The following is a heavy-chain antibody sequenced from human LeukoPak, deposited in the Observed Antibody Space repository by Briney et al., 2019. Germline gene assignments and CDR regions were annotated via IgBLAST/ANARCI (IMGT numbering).Heavy chain of an antibody. CDR3: AVLRITIFGVVSNDAFDI. Sequence: GESLKISCKGSGYSFTSYWIGWVRQMPGKGLEWMGIIYPGDSDTRYGPSFQGQVTISADKSISTAYLQWSSLKASDTAMYYCAVLRITIFGVVSNDAFDIWGQGTMVTVSS. J-gene: IGHJ3*02. CDR1: GYSFTSYW. CDR2: IYPGDSDT. D-gene: IGHD3-3*01. V-gene: IGHV5-51*01.